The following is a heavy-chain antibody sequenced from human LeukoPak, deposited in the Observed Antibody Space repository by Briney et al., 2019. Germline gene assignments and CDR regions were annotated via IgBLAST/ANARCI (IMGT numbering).Heavy chain of an antibody. V-gene: IGHV4-34*01. D-gene: IGHD3-3*01. J-gene: IGHJ4*02. CDR1: GGSFSGYY. Sequence: SETLSLTCAVYGGSFSGYYWSWIRQPPGKGLEWIGEINHSGSTNYNPSLKSRVTISVDTSENQFSLKLSSVTAADTAVYYCARGSRDFWSGYYLFFDYWGQGTLVTVSS. CDR2: INHSGST. CDR3: ARGSRDFWSGYYLFFDY.